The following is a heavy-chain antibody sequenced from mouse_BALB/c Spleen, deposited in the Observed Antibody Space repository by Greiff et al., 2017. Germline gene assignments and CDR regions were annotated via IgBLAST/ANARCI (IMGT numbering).Heavy chain of an antibody. CDR3: ARGGGDPYYFDY. CDR2: ISYSGST. CDR1: GYSITSDYA. J-gene: IGHJ2*01. Sequence: DVKLQESGPGLVKPSQSLSLTCTVTGYSITSDYAWNWIRQFPGNKLEWMGYISYSGSTSYNPSLKSRISITRDTSKNQFFLQLNSVTTEDTATYYGARGGGDPYYFDYWGQGTTLTVSS. D-gene: IGHD3-3*01. V-gene: IGHV3-2*02.